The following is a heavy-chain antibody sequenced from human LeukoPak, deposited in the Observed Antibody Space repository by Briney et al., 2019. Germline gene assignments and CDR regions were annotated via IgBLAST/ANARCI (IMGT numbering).Heavy chain of an antibody. Sequence: PSETLSLTRTVSGYSISSGYFWGWIRQPPGKGLEWIGSIYHSGTTYYNPSLKSRVTISVDTSKNQFSLKLTSVTAADTAVYYCARHVGFITMVRGVINNNWFDPWGQGTLVTVSS. V-gene: IGHV4-38-2*02. CDR2: IYHSGTT. CDR3: ARHVGFITMVRGVINNNWFDP. J-gene: IGHJ5*02. D-gene: IGHD3-10*01. CDR1: GYSISSGYF.